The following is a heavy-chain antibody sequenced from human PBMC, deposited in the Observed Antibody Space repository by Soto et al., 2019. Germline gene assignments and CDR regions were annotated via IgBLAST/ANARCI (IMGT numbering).Heavy chain of an antibody. J-gene: IGHJ4*02. CDR3: ARDSVYYGDYELNYFDY. D-gene: IGHD4-17*01. Sequence: GGSLRLSCAASGFTFSDYYMSWIRQAPGKGLEWVSYISSSSSYTNYADSVKGRFTISRDNAKNSLYLQMNSLRAEDTAVYYCARDSVYYGDYELNYFDYWSQGTLVTVSS. V-gene: IGHV3-11*05. CDR2: ISSSSSYT. CDR1: GFTFSDYY.